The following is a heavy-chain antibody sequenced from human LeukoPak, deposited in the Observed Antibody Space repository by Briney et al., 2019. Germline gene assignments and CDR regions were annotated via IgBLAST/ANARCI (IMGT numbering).Heavy chain of an antibody. J-gene: IGHJ4*02. CDR2: IFHDGNT. V-gene: IGHV4-4*02. CDR1: GGSITSDW. D-gene: IGHD4-11*01. CDR3: AARQGLTTIV. Sequence: SETLSLTCAVSGGSITSDWLTWVRQAPGQGLEWVGEIFHDGNTNYNPSLTSRLTISIDKSKIHLCLTLASVTAADTAVYYCAARQGLTTIVWGQGTLVTVSS.